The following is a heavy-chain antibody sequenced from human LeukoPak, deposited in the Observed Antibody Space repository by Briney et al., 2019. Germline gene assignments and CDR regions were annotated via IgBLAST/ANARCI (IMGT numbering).Heavy chain of an antibody. Sequence: AAVKVSCQASGYTFTRYGMSGVRQAPGQGLAWMGWISAYNGSTSYAQKLHGSVTITTDTSTSKAYMELRSVRSDDTSVYYCARALELVAKFDYWGQGTLVTVSS. CDR3: ARALELVAKFDY. CDR1: GYTFTRYG. D-gene: IGHD5-12*01. V-gene: IGHV1-18*01. CDR2: ISAYNGST. J-gene: IGHJ4*02.